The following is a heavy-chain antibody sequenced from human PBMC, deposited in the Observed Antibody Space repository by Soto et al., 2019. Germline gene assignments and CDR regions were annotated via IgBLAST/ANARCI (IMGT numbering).Heavy chain of an antibody. Sequence: QVQLQQSGPGLVKPSQTLSLTCAISGDSVSSNSAAWNWIRQSPSRGLEWLGRAYYRSQWYYDSAVFVRSRITVIPDTSENQFSLQLSSVTPEDTAVYFCTKQKGDSRTYNGMDVWGQGTTVIVSS. J-gene: IGHJ6*02. CDR3: TKQKGDSRTYNGMDV. D-gene: IGHD2-21*02. CDR2: AYYRSQWYY. V-gene: IGHV6-1*01. CDR1: GDSVSSNSAA.